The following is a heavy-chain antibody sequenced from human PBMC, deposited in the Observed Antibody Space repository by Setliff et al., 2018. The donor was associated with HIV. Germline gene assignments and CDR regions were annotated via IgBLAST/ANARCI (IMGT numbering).Heavy chain of an antibody. CDR1: GFTFSTHW. J-gene: IGHJ4*02. Sequence: GESLKISCAASGFTFSTHWMCWVRQAPGRGLDWVANINPDGSENHYVDSVKGRFTVSRDNAKNSLYLQMNSLKAEDTAVYYCARQAHPRGYYGSAGLFDYWGQGTPVTVSS. CDR2: INPDGSEN. V-gene: IGHV3-7*01. CDR3: ARQAHPRGYYGSAGLFDY. D-gene: IGHD3-22*01.